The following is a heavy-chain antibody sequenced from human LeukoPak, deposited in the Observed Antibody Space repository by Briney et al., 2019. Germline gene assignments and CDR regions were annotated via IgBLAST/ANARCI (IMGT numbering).Heavy chain of an antibody. CDR3: ARQDDRWPNYFDY. V-gene: IGHV4-39*07. D-gene: IGHD5-24*01. J-gene: IGHJ4*02. CDR1: GVSISSSSYY. CDR2: IYYSGST. Sequence: KPSETLSLTCTVSGVSISSSSYYWGWIRQPPGKGLEWIGSIYYSGSTYYNPSLKSRVTMSVDTSKNQFSLKLSSVTAADTAVYYCARQDDRWPNYFDYWGQGTLVTVSS.